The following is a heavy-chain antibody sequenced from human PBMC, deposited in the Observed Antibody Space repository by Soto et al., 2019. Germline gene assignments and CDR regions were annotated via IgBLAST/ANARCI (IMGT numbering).Heavy chain of an antibody. CDR3: ARRLGYSSGWYSY. J-gene: IGHJ4*02. CDR2: INHSGST. Sequence: QVQLQQWGAGLLKPSETLSLTCAVYGGSFSGYYWSWIRQPPGKGLEWIGEINHSGSTNYNPSLKIRVTISVETSKNQFSLTLSSVTAADTAVYYCARRLGYSSGWYSYWGQGTLVTVSS. V-gene: IGHV4-34*01. CDR1: GGSFSGYY. D-gene: IGHD6-19*01.